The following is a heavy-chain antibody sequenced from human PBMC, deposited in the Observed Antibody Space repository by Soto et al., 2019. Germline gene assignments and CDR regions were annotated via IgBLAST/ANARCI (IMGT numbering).Heavy chain of an antibody. D-gene: IGHD6-13*01. V-gene: IGHV1-46*01. CDR1: GYTFTHYY. Sequence: ASVKVSCKASGYTFTHYYMHWVRQAPGQGLEWMGVINLSGGSTSYAQKFQGRVTMTRDTSTSTVYMELNSLRSEDTAVYYCARDPTGASRSWYSVLDPWGQGTLVTLSS. CDR2: INLSGGST. J-gene: IGHJ5*02. CDR3: ARDPTGASRSWYSVLDP.